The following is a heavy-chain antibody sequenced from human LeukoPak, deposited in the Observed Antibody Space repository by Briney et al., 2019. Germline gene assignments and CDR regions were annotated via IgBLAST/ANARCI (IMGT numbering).Heavy chain of an antibody. CDR2: INPSGGST. CDR1: GYTFTSYC. J-gene: IGHJ4*02. CDR3: ARDTDSYDSSGYYYS. V-gene: IGHV1-46*01. Sequence: ASVKVSCKASGYTFTSYCMHWVRQAPGQGLEWMGIINPSGGSTSYAQKFQGRVTMTRDTSTSTVYMELSSLRSEDTAVYYCARDTDSYDSSGYYYSWGQGTLVTVSS. D-gene: IGHD3-22*01.